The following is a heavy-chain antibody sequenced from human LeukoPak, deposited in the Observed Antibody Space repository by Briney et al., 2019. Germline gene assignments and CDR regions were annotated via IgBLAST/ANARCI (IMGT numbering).Heavy chain of an antibody. J-gene: IGHJ3*02. D-gene: IGHD3-9*01. CDR3: AKDLHSGYDISRDAFDI. Sequence: GGSLRLSCAASGFTFSSYGMHWVRQAPGKGLEWVAVISYDGSNKYYADSVKGRFTISRDNSKNTLYLQMNSLRAEDTAVYYCAKDLHSGYDISRDAFDIWGQGTMVTVSS. CDR1: GFTFSSYG. V-gene: IGHV3-30*18. CDR2: ISYDGSNK.